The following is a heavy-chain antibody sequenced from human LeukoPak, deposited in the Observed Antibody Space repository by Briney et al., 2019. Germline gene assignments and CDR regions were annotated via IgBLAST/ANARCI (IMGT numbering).Heavy chain of an antibody. CDR2: IKQDGSEK. V-gene: IGHV3-7*01. Sequence: PGGSLRLSCAASGFTFSSNWMSWVRQAPGKGLEWVANIKQDGSEKYYVDSVKGRFTISRDNAKNSLYLQMNSLSAEDTAVYYCARWRGGFCSSTSCPGGLDYWGQGTLVTVSS. CDR1: GFTFSSNW. D-gene: IGHD2-2*01. J-gene: IGHJ4*02. CDR3: ARWRGGFCSSTSCPGGLDY.